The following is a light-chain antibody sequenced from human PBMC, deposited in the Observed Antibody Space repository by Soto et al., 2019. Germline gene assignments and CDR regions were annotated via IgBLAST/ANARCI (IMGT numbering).Light chain of an antibody. CDR2: GSS. Sequence: EILLTQSPATLPVSPGERATLSCRASQSVGSNLAWFQQKPGQAPRLLIYGSSTRATGVPARFSGSGSGADFTHTISNLQSEDFAVYYCQQYTNWPPITFGQGTRREIK. CDR1: QSVGSN. V-gene: IGKV3-15*01. J-gene: IGKJ5*01. CDR3: QQYTNWPPIT.